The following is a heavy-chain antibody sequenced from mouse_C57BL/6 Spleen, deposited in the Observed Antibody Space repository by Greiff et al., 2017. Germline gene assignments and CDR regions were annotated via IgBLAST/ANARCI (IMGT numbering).Heavy chain of an antibody. CDR3: TRKTGTKDFDY. J-gene: IGHJ2*01. CDR1: GYTFTDYE. CDR2: IDPETGGT. V-gene: IGHV1-15*01. D-gene: IGHD4-1*01. Sequence: QVQLQQSGAELVRPGASVTLSCKASGYTFTDYEMHWVKQTPVHGLEWIGAIDPETGGTAYNQKFQGKAILTADKSSSTAYMELRSLTSEDSAVYYCTRKTGTKDFDYWGQGTTLTVSS.